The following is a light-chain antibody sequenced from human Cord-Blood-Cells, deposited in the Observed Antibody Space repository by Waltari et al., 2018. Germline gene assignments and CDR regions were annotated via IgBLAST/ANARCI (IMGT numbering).Light chain of an antibody. CDR2: EGS. Sequence: QSALTQPASVSGSPGQSITLSCSGPSSDVGSYNLVSWYQQHPDKAPKLMIYEGSKRPSGVSNRFSGSKSGNTASLTISGLQAEDEADYYCCSYAGSSTYVFGTGTKVTVL. J-gene: IGLJ1*01. CDR3: CSYAGSSTYV. CDR1: SSDVGSYNL. V-gene: IGLV2-23*01.